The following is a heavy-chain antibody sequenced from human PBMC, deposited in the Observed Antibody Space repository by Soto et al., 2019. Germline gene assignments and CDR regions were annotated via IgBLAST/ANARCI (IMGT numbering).Heavy chain of an antibody. Sequence: GGSLRLSCAASGFTFSNAWMSWVRQAPGKGLEWVGRIKSKTDGGTTDYAAPVKGRFTISRDDSKNTLYLQMNSLKTEDTAVYYCTAVVVPAADAFDIWGQGTMVTVSS. J-gene: IGHJ3*02. D-gene: IGHD2-2*01. CDR3: TAVVVPAADAFDI. V-gene: IGHV3-15*01. CDR2: IKSKTDGGTT. CDR1: GFTFSNAW.